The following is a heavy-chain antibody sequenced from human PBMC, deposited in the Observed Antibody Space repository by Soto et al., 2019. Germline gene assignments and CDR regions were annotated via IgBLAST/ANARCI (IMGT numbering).Heavy chain of an antibody. CDR3: ASRYGSGFDY. D-gene: IGHD5-18*01. V-gene: IGHV4-59*08. CDR2: IYYSGGT. J-gene: IGHJ4*02. CDR1: GGSISSYY. Sequence: QVQLQESGPGLVKPSETLSLTCTVSGGSISSYYWSWIRQPPGKGLEWIGYIYYSGGTNYNPSLKSRIPIAVDTSKSQSSLKLTSVTAADTAVYYCASRYGSGFDYWGKGTLVTVSS.